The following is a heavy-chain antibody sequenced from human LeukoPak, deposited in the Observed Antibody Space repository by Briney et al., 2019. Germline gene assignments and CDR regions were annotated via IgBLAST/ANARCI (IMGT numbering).Heavy chain of an antibody. CDR2: ISSSGSTI. J-gene: IGHJ6*02. CDR3: ATYYDFWSGYYGGSGMDV. CDR1: GFTFSDYY. Sequence: GGSLRLSCAASGFTFSDYYMSWIRQAPGKGLEWVSYISSSGSTIYYADSVKGRFTISRDNAKNSLYLQMNSLRAEDTAVYYCATYYDFWSGYYGGSGMDVWGQGTTVTVSS. V-gene: IGHV3-11*01. D-gene: IGHD3-3*01.